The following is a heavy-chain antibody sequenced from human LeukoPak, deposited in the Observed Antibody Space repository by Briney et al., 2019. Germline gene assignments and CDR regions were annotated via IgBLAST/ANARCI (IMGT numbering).Heavy chain of an antibody. CDR3: ARDRYGDYAVGDWFDP. V-gene: IGHV1-69*06. D-gene: IGHD4-17*01. J-gene: IGHJ5*02. Sequence: SVKVSCKASGYTFTSYDINWVRQATGQGLEWMGGIIPIFGTANYAQKFQGRVTITADKSTSTAYMELSSLRSEDTAVYYCARDRYGDYAVGDWFDPWGQGTLVTVSS. CDR1: GYTFTSYD. CDR2: IIPIFGTA.